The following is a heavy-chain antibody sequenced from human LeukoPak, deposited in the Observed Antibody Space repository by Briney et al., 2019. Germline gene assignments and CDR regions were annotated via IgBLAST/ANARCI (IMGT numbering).Heavy chain of an antibody. V-gene: IGHV4-59*08. J-gene: IGHJ3*02. D-gene: IGHD6-19*01. Sequence: SETLSLTCAVSGGSITGHYWNWIRQTPGMRLEWIGYTSYSRTTIYNSYFKGRATMSIDTSKNQLYLNLTSVTATDTAVYYCAKLGHSDGWYLGAFDIWGQGTTVIASS. CDR3: AKLGHSDGWYLGAFDI. CDR1: GGSITGHY. CDR2: TSYSRTT.